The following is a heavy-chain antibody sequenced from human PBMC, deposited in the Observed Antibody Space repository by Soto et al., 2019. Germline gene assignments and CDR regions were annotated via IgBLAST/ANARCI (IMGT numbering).Heavy chain of an antibody. V-gene: IGHV4-34*01. CDR3: AREACSGGNCFYFGPDY. CDR1: GGSFSGYY. J-gene: IGHJ4*02. D-gene: IGHD2-15*01. CDR2: INQSGST. Sequence: SETLSLTCAVYGGSFSGYYWTWIRQPPGKGLEWIGEINQSGSTNYNPSLKSRVAISVDTSKNQFSLKLTSVTAADTAVYYCAREACSGGNCFYFGPDYWGQGTLVTVSS.